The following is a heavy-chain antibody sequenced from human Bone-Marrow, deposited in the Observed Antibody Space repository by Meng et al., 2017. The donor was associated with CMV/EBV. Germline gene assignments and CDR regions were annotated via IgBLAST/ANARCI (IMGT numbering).Heavy chain of an antibody. J-gene: IGHJ5*02. CDR1: GNYC. D-gene: IGHD3-9*01. CDR3: ARRMYYDILTGYYDCTWFDP. Sequence: GNYCWRWIRQQPGKCLEWIGYIYYSGTTFYNPSLKSRVTLSVDTSKNQFSLKLASVTAADTAVYYCARRMYYDILTGYYDCTWFDPWGQGTLVTVSS. V-gene: IGHV4-31*02. CDR2: IYYSGTT.